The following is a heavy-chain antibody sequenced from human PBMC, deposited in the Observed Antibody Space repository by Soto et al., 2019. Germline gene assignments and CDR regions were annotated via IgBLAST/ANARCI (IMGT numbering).Heavy chain of an antibody. V-gene: IGHV5-51*01. Sequence: PGEALKISCKGSVYSFTSYWSGWVRQMPGKGLEWMGIIYPGDSDTRYSPSFQGQVTISADKSISTAYLQWSSLKASDTAMYYCARHTIAVAGTIDYWGQGTLVTVSS. D-gene: IGHD6-19*01. CDR1: VYSFTSYW. CDR2: IYPGDSDT. CDR3: ARHTIAVAGTIDY. J-gene: IGHJ4*02.